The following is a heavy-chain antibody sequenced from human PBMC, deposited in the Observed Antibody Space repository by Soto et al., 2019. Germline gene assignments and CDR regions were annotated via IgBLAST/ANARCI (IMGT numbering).Heavy chain of an antibody. CDR3: ARSAYGDYIFDY. CDR1: GGSISSYY. V-gene: IGHV4-59*01. D-gene: IGHD4-17*01. CDR2: IYYSGST. Sequence: SETLSLTCTVSGGSISSYYWSWIRQPPGKGLEWIGYIYYSGSTNYNPSLKSRVTISVDTSKNQFSLKLSSVTAADTAVYYCARSAYGDYIFDYWGQGTLVTVSS. J-gene: IGHJ4*02.